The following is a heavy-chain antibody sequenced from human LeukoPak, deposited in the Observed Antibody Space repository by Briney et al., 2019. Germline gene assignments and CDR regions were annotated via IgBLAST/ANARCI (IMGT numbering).Heavy chain of an antibody. CDR2: INTDTGNP. V-gene: IGHV7-4-1*02. CDR1: GYTFTNYA. Sequence: GASVKVSCKASGYTFTNYAMNWVRLAPGQGLEWMGWINTDTGNPTYAQDFTGRCVFSLDTSVSTAYLQFSGLKAEDTAVYYCARSNKVPQGYFNYWGQGTLVTVSS. D-gene: IGHD1/OR15-1a*01. CDR3: ARSNKVPQGYFNY. J-gene: IGHJ4*02.